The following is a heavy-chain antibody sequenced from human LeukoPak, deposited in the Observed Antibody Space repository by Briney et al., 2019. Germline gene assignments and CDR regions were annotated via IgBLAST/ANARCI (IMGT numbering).Heavy chain of an antibody. Sequence: GGSLRLSCAASGFNFGNYAMHWACQAPGKGLEWVSLIPSGGFYEYYADSVKGRFTISRDDSGNTLYLQLNSLRPEDTAVYYCARDSKYYYESGSSGPHYFDNWGQGTLVTVSS. V-gene: IGHV3-30-3*01. CDR1: GFNFGNYA. CDR3: ARDSKYYYESGSSGPHYFDN. D-gene: IGHD3-10*01. J-gene: IGHJ4*02. CDR2: IPSGGFYE.